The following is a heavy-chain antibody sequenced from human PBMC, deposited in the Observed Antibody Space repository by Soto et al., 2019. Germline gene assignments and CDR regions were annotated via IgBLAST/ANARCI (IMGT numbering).Heavy chain of an antibody. V-gene: IGHV3-48*02. D-gene: IGHD6-6*01. CDR3: ASTTIAARPDAFYI. CDR1: GFTFSYYT. CDR2: ITSSSTTI. J-gene: IGHJ3*02. Sequence: EVQLVESGGGLVQPGGSLRLSCAASGFTFSYYTMNWVRQAPGKGLEWVSYITSSSTTISYADSVKGRFTISRDNAKNSLHLQMNSLRDEDTAVYYCASTTIAARPDAFYIWGQGTRVTVSS.